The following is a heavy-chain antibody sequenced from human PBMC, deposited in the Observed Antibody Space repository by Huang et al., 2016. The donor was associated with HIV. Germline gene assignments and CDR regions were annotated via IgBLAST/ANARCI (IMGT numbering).Heavy chain of an antibody. CDR3: ARERYYYDRSGYYTPVEYFHH. D-gene: IGHD3-22*01. Sequence: QVQLVQSGAEVKKPGASVKVSCKASGYTFTNYAINWVRQAPGHSLEWMGWISSYNGKTNYAQKVQGRVTMTKDTSTSTAYMELRSLISDDTAVYYCARERYYYDRSGYYTPVEYFHHWGQGTLVTVSS. CDR2: ISSYNGKT. CDR1: GYTFTNYA. V-gene: IGHV1-18*01. J-gene: IGHJ1*01.